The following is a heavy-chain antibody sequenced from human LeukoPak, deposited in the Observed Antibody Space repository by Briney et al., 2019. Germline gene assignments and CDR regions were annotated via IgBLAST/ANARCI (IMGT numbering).Heavy chain of an antibody. Sequence: PGGSLRLSCAASGFTFSGYGMHWVRQAPGKGLEWVSSVSLDSRDIFYAESVKGRFTISRDSAKNSLFLQMNSLRAEDTAVYYCATRTAGVYFDYWGQGTLVTVSS. CDR3: ATRTAGVYFDY. J-gene: IGHJ4*02. CDR2: VSLDSRDI. D-gene: IGHD3-10*01. CDR1: GFTFSGYG. V-gene: IGHV3-21*01.